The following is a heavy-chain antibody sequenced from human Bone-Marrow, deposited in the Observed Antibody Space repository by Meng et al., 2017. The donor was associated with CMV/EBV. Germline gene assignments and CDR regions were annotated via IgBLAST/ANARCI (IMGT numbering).Heavy chain of an antibody. Sequence: SETLSLTCAVSGDSISSNKWWRWVRQPPGKGLEWMGEIYHRGSTNYNPSLKRRVTISVDKSKTQSSLKLSSVTAADTAVYYCARDGGSSWSLYYDNRMDVWGQGTTVTFYS. CDR2: IYHRGST. D-gene: IGHD6-13*01. J-gene: IGHJ6*02. CDR3: ARDGGSSWSLYYDNRMDV. V-gene: IGHV4-4*02. CDR1: GDSISSNKW.